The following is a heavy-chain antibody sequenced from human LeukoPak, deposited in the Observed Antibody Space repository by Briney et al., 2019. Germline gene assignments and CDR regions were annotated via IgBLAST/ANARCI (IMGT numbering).Heavy chain of an antibody. V-gene: IGHV3-21*01. CDR2: ISSGSTYM. CDR1: GFTFSSYT. CDR3: ASQGGFDN. J-gene: IGHJ4*02. Sequence: GGSLRLSCAASGFTFSSYTMNWVRQAPGKGLEWVSSISSGSTYMYYADSLKGRFTISRDNAKNSLYLQMNSLRAEDTAVYYCASQGGFDNWGQGTLVAVSS. D-gene: IGHD2-15*01.